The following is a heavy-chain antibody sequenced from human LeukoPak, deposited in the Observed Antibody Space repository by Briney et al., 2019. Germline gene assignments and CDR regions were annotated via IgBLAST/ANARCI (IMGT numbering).Heavy chain of an antibody. D-gene: IGHD5-12*01. CDR3: ARSSRGGGYGYYFDY. J-gene: IGHJ4*02. Sequence: PSETLSLTCTVSGGSISSYYWSWIRQPPGKGLEWIGYIYYSGSTNCNPSLKSRVTISVDTSKNQFSLKLSSVTAADTAVYYCARSSRGGGYGYYFDYWGQGTLVTVSS. CDR1: GGSISSYY. CDR2: IYYSGST. V-gene: IGHV4-59*01.